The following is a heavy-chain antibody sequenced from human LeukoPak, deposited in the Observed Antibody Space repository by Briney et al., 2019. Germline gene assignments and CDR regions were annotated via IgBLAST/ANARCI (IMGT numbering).Heavy chain of an antibody. CDR2: IIPIFGTA. CDR3: ARGVLAAAGHRGSYYYYYYMDV. Sequence: GSSVKVSCKASGGTFSSYAISWVRQAPGQGLEWMGGIIPIFGTANYAQKFQGRVTITADESTSTAYMELSSLRSEDTAVYYCARGVLAAAGHRGSYYYYYYMDVWGKGTTVTISS. V-gene: IGHV1-69*01. CDR1: GGTFSSYA. D-gene: IGHD6-13*01. J-gene: IGHJ6*03.